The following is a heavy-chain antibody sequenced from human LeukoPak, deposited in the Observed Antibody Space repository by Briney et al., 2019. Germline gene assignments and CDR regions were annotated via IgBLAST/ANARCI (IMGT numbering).Heavy chain of an antibody. V-gene: IGHV3-30*18. D-gene: IGHD4-17*01. CDR3: AKGSRGDYGDYYYYYGMDV. J-gene: IGHJ6*02. CDR1: GFTFSSYG. CDR2: ISYDGSNK. Sequence: GGSLRLSCAASGFTFSSYGMHWVRQAPGKGLEWVAVISYDGSNKYYADSVKGRFTISRDNSKNTLYLQMNSLRAEDTAVYYCAKGSRGDYGDYYYYYGMDVWGQGTTVTVSS.